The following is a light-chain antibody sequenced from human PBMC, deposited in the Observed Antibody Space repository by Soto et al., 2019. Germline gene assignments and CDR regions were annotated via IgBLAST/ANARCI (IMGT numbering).Light chain of an antibody. CDR2: DAS. V-gene: IGKV3-11*01. CDR3: QQRSNWPPYT. CDR1: QSVSSD. J-gene: IGKJ2*01. Sequence: EIVLTQSPATLSLSPGERATLSCRASQSVSSDLAWYQQKPGQATRLLIYDASNRATGIPARFSGSGSGTDFTLTISSLEHEDCAVDYWQQRSNWPPYTFGQGTKLEIK.